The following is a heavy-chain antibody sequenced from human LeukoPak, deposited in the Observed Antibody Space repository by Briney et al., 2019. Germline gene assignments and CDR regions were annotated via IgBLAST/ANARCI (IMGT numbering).Heavy chain of an antibody. V-gene: IGHV1-69*13. CDR2: IIPIYGRA. CDR1: GGSFTSYG. Sequence: SVEVSCKASGGSFTSYGISWVRQAPGQGLEWMGKIIPIYGRANYGQKFQGRVTITADELTTTSYMELSSLTAEDMAVYYCAAGGAYEFRDDYWGQGTLVTVSS. J-gene: IGHJ4*02. D-gene: IGHD3-3*01. CDR3: AAGGAYEFRDDY.